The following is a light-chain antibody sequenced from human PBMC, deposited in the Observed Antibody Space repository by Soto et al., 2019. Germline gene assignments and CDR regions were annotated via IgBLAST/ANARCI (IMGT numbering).Light chain of an antibody. CDR3: QQYSTYPWT. V-gene: IGKV1-5*01. CDR1: QSISSW. J-gene: IGKJ1*01. CDR2: GAS. Sequence: DIQVTQSASTLSASVGDRVTITCRASQSISSWLAWYQQKPGKAPKLLIYGASSLESGVPSRFSGSGSETEFTLTISSLQPDDFASYYCQQYSTYPWTFAQGTMV.